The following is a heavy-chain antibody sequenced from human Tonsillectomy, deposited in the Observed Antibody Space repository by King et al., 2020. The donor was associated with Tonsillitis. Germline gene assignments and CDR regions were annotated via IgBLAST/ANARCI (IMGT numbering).Heavy chain of an antibody. Sequence: VQLVESGGGVVQPGRSLRLSCAASGFTFRNYAIHWVRQPPGKGLEWVAIISYDGSIKYYADSVTGRFTISRDNSKDTLYLQMSSLRAEDTAVYYCAREPERRGYYYGMDVWGQGTTVTVSS. D-gene: IGHD1-14*01. J-gene: IGHJ6*02. CDR1: GFTFRNYA. CDR3: AREPERRGYYYGMDV. CDR2: ISYDGSIK. V-gene: IGHV3-30*04.